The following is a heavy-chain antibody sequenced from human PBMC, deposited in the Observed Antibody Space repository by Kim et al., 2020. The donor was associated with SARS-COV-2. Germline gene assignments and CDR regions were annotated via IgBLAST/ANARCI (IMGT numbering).Heavy chain of an antibody. V-gene: IGHV3-23*01. J-gene: IGHJ4*02. CDR3: AKAPGQLWLYFDY. D-gene: IGHD5-18*01. Sequence: YADPEKGRLPISRANSKNTLYLQMNSRGAEDTAVYYCAKAPGQLWLYFDYWGQGTLVTVSS.